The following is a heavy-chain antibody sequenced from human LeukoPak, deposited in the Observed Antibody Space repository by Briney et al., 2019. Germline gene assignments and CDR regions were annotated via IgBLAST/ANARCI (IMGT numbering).Heavy chain of an antibody. CDR3: ATYSSGWYPFDY. J-gene: IGHJ4*02. CDR2: IFYSGST. CDR1: GGSISSSSYY. V-gene: IGHV4-39*07. Sequence: SETLPLTCTVSGGSISSSSYYWGWIRQPPGKGLEWIGSIFYSGSTYYNPSLKSRVTISVDTSKNQFSLKLSSVTAADTAVYYCATYSSGWYPFDYWGQGTLVTVSS. D-gene: IGHD6-19*01.